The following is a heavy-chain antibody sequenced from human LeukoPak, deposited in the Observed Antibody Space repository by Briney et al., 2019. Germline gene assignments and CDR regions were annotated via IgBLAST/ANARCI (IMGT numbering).Heavy chain of an antibody. CDR3: AKGNVLLWFGELLPQPFDY. D-gene: IGHD3-10*01. Sequence: PGGSLRLSCAASGFTFSSYAMSWVRQAPGKGLEWVSAISGSGGSTYYADSVKGRFTISRDNSKNTLYLQMNSLRAEDTAVYYCAKGNVLLWFGELLPQPFDYWGQGTLVTVSS. V-gene: IGHV3-23*01. CDR2: ISGSGGST. CDR1: GFTFSSYA. J-gene: IGHJ4*02.